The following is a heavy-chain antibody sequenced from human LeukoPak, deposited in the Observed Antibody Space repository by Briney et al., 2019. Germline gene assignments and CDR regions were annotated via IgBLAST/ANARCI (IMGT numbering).Heavy chain of an antibody. Sequence: ASVKVSCKASGGIFGSYAISWVRQAPGQGLEWMGWISAYNGNTNYAQKLQGRVTMTTDTSTSTAYMELRSLRSDDTAVYYCARCGWSGGDCYVDYWGQGTLVTVSS. CDR1: GGIFGSYA. CDR3: ARCGWSGGDCYVDY. J-gene: IGHJ4*02. V-gene: IGHV1-18*01. CDR2: ISAYNGNT. D-gene: IGHD2-21*02.